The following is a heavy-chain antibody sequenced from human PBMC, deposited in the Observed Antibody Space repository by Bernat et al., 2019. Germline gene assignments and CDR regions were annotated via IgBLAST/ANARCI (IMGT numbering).Heavy chain of an antibody. V-gene: IGHV3-33*01. D-gene: IGHD6-19*01. CDR1: GFTFSTYA. CDR2: VWYDGSNK. J-gene: IGHJ5*02. Sequence: QVQLVESGGGVVQPGRSLTLSCAASGFTFSTYAMHWVRHAPGKGLEWVAVVWYDGSNKVYAESVKGRFTIARDDSKNTVYLQMSILRAEDTARYYCAAGSHADASGWYLSDPWGLGTLVTVSS. CDR3: AAGSHADASGWYLSDP.